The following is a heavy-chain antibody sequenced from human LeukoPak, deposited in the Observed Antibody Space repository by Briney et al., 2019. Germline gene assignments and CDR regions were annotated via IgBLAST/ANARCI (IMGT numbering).Heavy chain of an antibody. CDR2: IWYDGSNK. CDR3: AREWTRGSWGPDFDY. CDR1: GFTFSSYG. V-gene: IGHV3-33*01. D-gene: IGHD6-13*01. Sequence: GGSLRLSCAASGFTFSSYGMHWVRQAPGKGLEWVAVIWYDGSNKYYADSVKGRFTISRDNSKNTLYLQMNSLRAEDTAVYYYAREWTRGSWGPDFDYWGQGTLVTVSS. J-gene: IGHJ4*02.